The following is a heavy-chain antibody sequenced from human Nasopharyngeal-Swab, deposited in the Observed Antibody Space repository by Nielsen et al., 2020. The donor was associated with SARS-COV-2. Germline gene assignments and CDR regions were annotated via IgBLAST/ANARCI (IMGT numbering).Heavy chain of an antibody. J-gene: IGHJ3*02. CDR1: GGSISSYY. CDR3: ARQGGSSGWSGVALDI. Sequence: SETLSLTCTVSGGSISSYYWSWIRQPPGKGLEWIGYIYYSGSTNYNPSLKSRVTISVDTSKNQFSLKLSSVTAADTAVYYCARQGGSSGWSGVALDIWGQGTMVTVSS. D-gene: IGHD6-19*01. V-gene: IGHV4-59*08. CDR2: IYYSGST.